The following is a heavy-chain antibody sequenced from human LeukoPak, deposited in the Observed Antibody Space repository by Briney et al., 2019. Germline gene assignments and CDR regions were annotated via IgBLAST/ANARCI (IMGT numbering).Heavy chain of an antibody. J-gene: IGHJ6*02. D-gene: IGHD1-7*01. CDR2: IWYDGSNK. V-gene: IGHV3-33*01. CDR3: ARDRSHITGTTRYYYGMDV. CDR1: GFTFTNYG. Sequence: GRSLRLSCAASGFTFTNYGMHWVRQAPGKGLEWVAVIWYDGSNKYYTGSVKGRFTISRDNSKNTLFLQMNSLRAEDTAVYYCARDRSHITGTTRYYYGMDVWAQGPRSPSP.